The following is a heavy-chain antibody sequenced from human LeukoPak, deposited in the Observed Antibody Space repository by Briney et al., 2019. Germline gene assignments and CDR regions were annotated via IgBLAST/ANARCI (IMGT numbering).Heavy chain of an antibody. Sequence: HWASVKVSCKASGYTFTSYGISWVRQAPGQGLEWMGWISAYNGNTNYAQKLQGRVTMTTDTSTSTAYMEPRSLRSDDTAVYYCARGRRDGYNLFYWGQGTLVTVSS. CDR1: GYTFTSYG. CDR2: ISAYNGNT. J-gene: IGHJ4*02. V-gene: IGHV1-18*01. D-gene: IGHD5-24*01. CDR3: ARGRRDGYNLFY.